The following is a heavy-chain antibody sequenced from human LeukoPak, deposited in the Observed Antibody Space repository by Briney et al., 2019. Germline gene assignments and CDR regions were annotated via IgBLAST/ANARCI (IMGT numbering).Heavy chain of an antibody. CDR2: IYYSGST. J-gene: IGHJ4*02. D-gene: IGHD1-26*01. V-gene: IGHV4-61*01. Sequence: SETLSLTCTVSGYSITSGSYWSWIRQPPGKGLEWIGYIYYSGSTNYNPSLKSRVTISVDTSKNQFSLKLSSVTAADTAVYYCARGYSGSYGRFDYWGPGTLVTVSS. CDR3: ARGYSGSYGRFDY. CDR1: GYSITSGSY.